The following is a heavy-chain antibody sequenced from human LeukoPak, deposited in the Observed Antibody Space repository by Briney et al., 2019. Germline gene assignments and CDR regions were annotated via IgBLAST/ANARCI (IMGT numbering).Heavy chain of an antibody. CDR1: EYTFTNYY. V-gene: IGHV1-46*01. D-gene: IGHD3-10*01. CDR3: ARETKHSGSGDFDI. CDR2: INPSDGTK. Sequence: ASVKVSCKTSEYTFTNYYLHWVRQAPGQGLEWMGVINPSDGTKNYAQKFQGRVTMTRDTSTNKVYMELSSLRSDDTAMYYCARETKHSGSGDFDIWGQGTILTVSS. J-gene: IGHJ3*02.